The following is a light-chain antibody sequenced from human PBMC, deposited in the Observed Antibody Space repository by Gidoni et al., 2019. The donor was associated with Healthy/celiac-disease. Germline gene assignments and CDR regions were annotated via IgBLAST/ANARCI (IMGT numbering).Light chain of an antibody. Sequence: DIQMTQSPSTLSASVGDRVTITCRARQSISSWLSWYQQKPGKAPRLLIYDASCLESGSGTEFTLTISSLQPDDFATYYCQQYNSYGYTFGQGTKLEIK. V-gene: IGKV1-5*01. CDR1: QSISSW. CDR3: QQYNSYGYT. CDR2: DAS. J-gene: IGKJ2*01.